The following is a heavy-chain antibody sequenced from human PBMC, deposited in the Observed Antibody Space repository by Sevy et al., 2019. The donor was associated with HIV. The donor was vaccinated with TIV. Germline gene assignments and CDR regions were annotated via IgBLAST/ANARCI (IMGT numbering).Heavy chain of an antibody. V-gene: IGHV3-23*01. Sequence: GGSLRLSCAASGFTFSSYGMSWVRQAPGKGLEWVASISASGGSTYYVDSVKGRFTISGVNSKNMLYLQMNNLRVEDTAIYYCAKDTGQLEFDYWGQGTLVTVSS. CDR1: GFTFSSYG. CDR3: AKDTGQLEFDY. D-gene: IGHD6-6*01. J-gene: IGHJ4*02. CDR2: ISASGGST.